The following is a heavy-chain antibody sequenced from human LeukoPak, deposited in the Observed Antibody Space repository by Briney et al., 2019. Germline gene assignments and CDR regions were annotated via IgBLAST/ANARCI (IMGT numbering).Heavy chain of an antibody. CDR3: ARDLGTHLAMAATDYYFYVMDV. D-gene: IGHD5-24*01. V-gene: IGHV1-24*01. CDR1: GYTLTELS. Sequence: ASVKVSCKVSGYTLTELSMHWVRQAPGKGLEWMGGFDPEDGETIYAQKFQGRVTMTEDTSTDTAYMELSSLRSEDTAVYYCARDLGTHLAMAATDYYFYVMDVWGQGTTVTVSS. CDR2: FDPEDGET. J-gene: IGHJ6*02.